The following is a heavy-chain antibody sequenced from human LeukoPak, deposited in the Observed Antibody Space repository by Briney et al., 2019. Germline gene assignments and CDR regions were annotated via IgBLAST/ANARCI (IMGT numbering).Heavy chain of an antibody. J-gene: IGHJ4*02. Sequence: ASVKVSCKASGYTFTSYAMHWVRQAPGQRLEWMGWINAGNGNTKYSQEFQGRVTITRDTSASTAYMELSSLRSEDMAVYYCARGGYCSGGSCYSSPQTFDYWGQGTLVTVSS. V-gene: IGHV1-3*03. CDR1: GYTFTSYA. D-gene: IGHD2-15*01. CDR2: INAGNGNT. CDR3: ARGGYCSGGSCYSSPQTFDY.